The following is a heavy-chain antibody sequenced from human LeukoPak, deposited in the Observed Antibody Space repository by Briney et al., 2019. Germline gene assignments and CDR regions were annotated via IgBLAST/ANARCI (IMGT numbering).Heavy chain of an antibody. CDR2: ISDSGGAT. Sequence: GGSLRLSCAASGFTFSSYAMKWVRQAPGKGLEWVSGISDSGGATYYVDSVKGRFTISRDNSKNTVYLQMNSLRAEDTAVHYCAKPVRDQLLCANDYWGQGTLVTVSS. CDR3: AKPVRDQLLCANDY. D-gene: IGHD2-2*01. CDR1: GFTFSSYA. J-gene: IGHJ4*02. V-gene: IGHV3-23*01.